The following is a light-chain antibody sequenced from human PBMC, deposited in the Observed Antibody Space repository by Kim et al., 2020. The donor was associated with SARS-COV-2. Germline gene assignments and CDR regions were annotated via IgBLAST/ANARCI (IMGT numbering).Light chain of an antibody. CDR1: ENLGTW. Sequence: ASVGDRVPIPCRASENLGTWLAWYQQKPGRAPRRLICLASTLGTGVLSRFSGTGSGTEFSLSITSLQPDDFATYYCQHSRRFPYSFGQGPQLEI. J-gene: IGKJ2*01. CDR3: QHSRRFPYS. CDR2: LAS. V-gene: IGKV1-5*03.